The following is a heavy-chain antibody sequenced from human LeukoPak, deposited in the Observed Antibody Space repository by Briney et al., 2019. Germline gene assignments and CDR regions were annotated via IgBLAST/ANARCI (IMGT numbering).Heavy chain of an antibody. CDR3: AKDTVRYCGGDCYFDY. Sequence: GGSLRLSCAASGFTFSSYGMHWVRQAPGKGLEWAAFIRYDGSNKYYADSVKGRFTISRDNSKNTLYLQMNSLRAEDTAVYYCAKDTVRYCGGDCYFDYWGQGTLVTVSS. V-gene: IGHV3-30*02. CDR1: GFTFSSYG. J-gene: IGHJ4*02. CDR2: IRYDGSNK. D-gene: IGHD2-21*01.